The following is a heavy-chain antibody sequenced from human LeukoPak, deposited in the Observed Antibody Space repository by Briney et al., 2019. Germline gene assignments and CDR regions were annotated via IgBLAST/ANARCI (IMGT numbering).Heavy chain of an antibody. Sequence: PGGSLRLSCAASGFTFSSYEMSWVRQAPGKGLEWVSYISSSGSTIYYADSVKGRFTISRDNAKNSLYLQMNSLRAEDTAVYYCARDCSTSCYAAEDFDYWGQGTLVTVSS. D-gene: IGHD2-2*01. V-gene: IGHV3-48*03. J-gene: IGHJ4*02. CDR2: ISSSGSTI. CDR3: ARDCSTSCYAAEDFDY. CDR1: GFTFSSYE.